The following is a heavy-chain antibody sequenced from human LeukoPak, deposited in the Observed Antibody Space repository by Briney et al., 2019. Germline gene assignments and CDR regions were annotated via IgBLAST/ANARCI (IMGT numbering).Heavy chain of an antibody. CDR3: ARAHHSNYYYYYMDV. Sequence: ASVKVSCKASGYTFTSYDINWVRQATGQGLEWMGWMNPNSGNTGYAQKFQGRVTITRNTSISTAYMELSSLRSEGTAVYYCARAHHSNYYYYYMDVWGKGTTVTVSS. CDR2: MNPNSGNT. J-gene: IGHJ6*03. CDR1: GYTFTSYD. V-gene: IGHV1-8*03. D-gene: IGHD2/OR15-2a*01.